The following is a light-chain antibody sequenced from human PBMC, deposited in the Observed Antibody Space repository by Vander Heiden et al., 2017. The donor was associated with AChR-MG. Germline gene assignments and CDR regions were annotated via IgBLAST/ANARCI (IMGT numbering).Light chain of an antibody. CDR3: QQYNTYPRT. CDR2: KAS. CDR1: QSISSW. J-gene: IGKJ1*01. Sequence: DIQMTQSPSTLSAFVGDRVTITCRASQSISSWLAWYQQKPGKAPKLLIYKASNLESGVPSTFSGSGSGTEFTLTISSLQPDDFATYYCQQYNTYPRTFGQGTKVEMK. V-gene: IGKV1-5*03.